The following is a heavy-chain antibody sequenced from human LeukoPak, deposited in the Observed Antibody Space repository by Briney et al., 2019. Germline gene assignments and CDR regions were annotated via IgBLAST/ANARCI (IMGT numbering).Heavy chain of an antibody. D-gene: IGHD4-17*01. Sequence: GASVKVSCKTSGYTFTTYHINWVRQATGQGLEWLGWMNPYSGDRGYAQKFQGRLSTTSDTSISTAYMELSSLRSDDTAVYFCARTTSLTASGYDYWGQGTLVTVSS. CDR2: MNPYSGDR. CDR1: GYTFTTYH. CDR3: ARTTSLTASGYDY. V-gene: IGHV1-8*03. J-gene: IGHJ4*02.